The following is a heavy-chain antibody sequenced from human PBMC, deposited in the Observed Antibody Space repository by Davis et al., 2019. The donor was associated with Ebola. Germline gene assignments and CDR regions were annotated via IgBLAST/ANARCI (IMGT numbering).Heavy chain of an antibody. D-gene: IGHD6-19*01. J-gene: IGHJ5*02. CDR3: ARDLGPVSGKGLDP. CDR2: IYTSGST. V-gene: IGHV4-4*07. CDR1: GGSISSYY. Sequence: MPSETLSLTCTVSGGSISSYYWSWIRQPAGKGLEWIGRIYTSGSTNYNPSLKSRVTMSLDTSKNQFSLKLSSVTAADTAVYYCARDLGPVSGKGLDPWGQGTLVTVSS.